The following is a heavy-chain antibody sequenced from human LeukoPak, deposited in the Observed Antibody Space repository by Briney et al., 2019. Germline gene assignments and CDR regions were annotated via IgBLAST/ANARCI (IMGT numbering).Heavy chain of an antibody. Sequence: SGTLSLTCSVSGGSIISTNYYWGWIRQPPGKGLEWIGSIYQSGSGSSYYNPSLKSRVTISGDTSKNHFFLRLSSVTAADTAVYYCASTLRFLPYRRFDYWGQGTLVTVPS. CDR2: IYQSGSGSS. J-gene: IGHJ4*02. CDR3: ASTLRFLPYRRFDY. D-gene: IGHD3-3*01. V-gene: IGHV4-39*02. CDR1: GGSIISTNYY.